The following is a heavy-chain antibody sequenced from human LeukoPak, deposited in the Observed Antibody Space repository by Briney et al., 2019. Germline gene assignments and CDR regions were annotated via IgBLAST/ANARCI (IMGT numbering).Heavy chain of an antibody. CDR3: AKGGWNYGWFDP. CDR2: IYYSGST. D-gene: IGHD1-7*01. CDR1: GGSISSYY. V-gene: IGHV4-59*06. Sequence: SETLSLTCTVSGGSISSYYWSWIRQPPGKGLEWIGYIYYSGSTYYNPSLKSRVTVSLDTSKNQFSLKLSSVTAADTAVYYCAKGGWNYGWFDPWGQGTLVTVSS. J-gene: IGHJ5*02.